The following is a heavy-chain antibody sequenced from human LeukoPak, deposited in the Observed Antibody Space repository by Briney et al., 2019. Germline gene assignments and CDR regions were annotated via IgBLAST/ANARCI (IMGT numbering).Heavy chain of an antibody. V-gene: IGHV3-74*01. CDR1: GFAFSSLW. CDR2: INSDGSST. J-gene: IGHJ4*02. Sequence: GGSLRLSCEASGFAFSSLWMHWVRQAPGNGLVWVSYINSDGSSTNYADSVKGRFTISRDNAKNMLYLQMNSLRAEDTAVYYCVRGGYGSIDYWGQGTLVTVSS. D-gene: IGHD4-17*01. CDR3: VRGGYGSIDY.